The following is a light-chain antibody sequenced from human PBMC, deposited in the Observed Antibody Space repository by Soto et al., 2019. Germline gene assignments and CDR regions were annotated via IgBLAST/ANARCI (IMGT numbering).Light chain of an antibody. V-gene: IGKV3D-15*01. J-gene: IGKJ5*01. Sequence: SPATLSVSPGERATLSCRASQSVSSNLAWYQQKPGQAPRLLIYGASTRATGIPARFSGSGSGTEFTLTISSLQSEDFAVYYCQQYNNWPRITFGQGTRLEIK. CDR1: QSVSSN. CDR2: GAS. CDR3: QQYNNWPRIT.